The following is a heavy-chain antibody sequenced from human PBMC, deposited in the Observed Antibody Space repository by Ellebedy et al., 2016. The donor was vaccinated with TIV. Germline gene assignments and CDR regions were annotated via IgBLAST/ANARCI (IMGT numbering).Heavy chain of an antibody. J-gene: IGHJ4*02. D-gene: IGHD1-26*01. CDR3: ARTQVGATSGDY. CDR2: ISPYNGNT. V-gene: IGHV1-18*01. CDR1: GGSFSNYA. Sequence: ASVKVSCKATGGSFSNYAISWARLAPGQGLEWMGWISPYNGNTNYAQKIQDRFTMTTDTFTDTAYMELRSLRSDDTAVYYCARTQVGATSGDYWGQGTLVTVSS.